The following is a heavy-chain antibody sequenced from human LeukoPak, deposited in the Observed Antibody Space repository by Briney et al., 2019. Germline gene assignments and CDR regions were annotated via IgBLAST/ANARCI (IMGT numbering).Heavy chain of an antibody. CDR2: IYYSGST. V-gene: IGHV4-61*01. D-gene: IGHD3-22*01. CDR3: AREDSSGYLGY. CDR1: GGSVSSNIYY. Sequence: SETLSLTCTDSGGSVSSNIYYWNWIRQPPGKGLEWIGYIYYSGSTNYNPSLKSRVTISVDTSKNQFSLKLTSLTAAGTAVYYCAREDSSGYLGYWGQGTLVTVSS. J-gene: IGHJ4*02.